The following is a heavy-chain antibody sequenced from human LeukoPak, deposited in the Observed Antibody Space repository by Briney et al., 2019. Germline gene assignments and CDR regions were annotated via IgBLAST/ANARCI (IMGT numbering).Heavy chain of an antibody. J-gene: IGHJ4*02. CDR3: AKEYSSSWFDIFDY. V-gene: IGHV3-30*04. CDR2: ISYDGSNK. D-gene: IGHD6-13*01. CDR1: GFTFSSYA. Sequence: GGSLRLSCAASGFTFSSYAMHWVRQAPGKGLEWVAVISYDGSNKYYADSVKGRFTISRDNSKNTLYLQMNSLRAEDTAVYYCAKEYSSSWFDIFDYWGQGTLVTVSS.